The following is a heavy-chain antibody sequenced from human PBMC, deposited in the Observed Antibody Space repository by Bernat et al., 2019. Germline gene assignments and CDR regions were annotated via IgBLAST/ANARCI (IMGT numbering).Heavy chain of an antibody. V-gene: IGHV3-30*03. CDR3: ARDQYYYDSSGYYYAEETIAYYFDY. J-gene: IGHJ4*02. CDR1: GFTFSNFG. D-gene: IGHD3-22*01. CDR2: ISYDGSNK. Sequence: QVQLVESGGGVVQPGRSLRVSCAASGFTFSNFGMHWVRQAPGKGLEWVAVISYDGSNKYYADSVKGRFTISRDNSKNTLYVKMNSLRAEDTAVYYCARDQYYYDSSGYYYAEETIAYYFDYWGQGTLVTVSS.